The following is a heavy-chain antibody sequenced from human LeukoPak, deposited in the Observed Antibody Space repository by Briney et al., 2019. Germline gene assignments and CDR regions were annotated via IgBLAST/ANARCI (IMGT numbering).Heavy chain of an antibody. Sequence: GGSLRLSCAASGFTFSSYGMHWVRQAPGKGLEYVSAISSNGGSTNYANSVKGRFTISRDNSKNTLYLQMGSLRTEDMAVYYCARVSSGWYGYWGQGTLVTLSS. J-gene: IGHJ1*01. D-gene: IGHD6-19*01. V-gene: IGHV3-64*01. CDR3: ARVSSGWYGY. CDR1: GFTFSSYG. CDR2: ISSNGGST.